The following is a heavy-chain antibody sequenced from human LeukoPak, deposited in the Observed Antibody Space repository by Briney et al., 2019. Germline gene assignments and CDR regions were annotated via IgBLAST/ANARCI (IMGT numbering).Heavy chain of an antibody. CDR1: GGSISSYY. D-gene: IGHD3-16*02. Sequence: SETLSLTCTVSGGSISSYYWSWIRQPAGKGLEWIGRIYTSGSTNYNPSLKSRVTMSVDTSKNQFSLKLSSVTAADTAVCYCARDVVMITFGGVIVPDAFDIWGQGTMVTVSS. V-gene: IGHV4-4*07. J-gene: IGHJ3*02. CDR2: IYTSGST. CDR3: ARDVVMITFGGVIVPDAFDI.